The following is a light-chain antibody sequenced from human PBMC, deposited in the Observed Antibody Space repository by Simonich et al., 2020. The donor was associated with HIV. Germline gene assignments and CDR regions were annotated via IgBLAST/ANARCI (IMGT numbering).Light chain of an antibody. CDR1: QSVLYNSNNKNY. Sequence: DIVMTQSPDSLAVSLGERATINCRSSQSVLYNSNNKNYLAWYQQKPGQPPNLIIYWASTRESGVPDRFSGSGSGTDFTLTISSLQAEDVAIYYCQQYYSTLWTFGQGTKVEIK. CDR3: QQYYSTLWT. CDR2: WAS. J-gene: IGKJ1*01. V-gene: IGKV4-1*01.